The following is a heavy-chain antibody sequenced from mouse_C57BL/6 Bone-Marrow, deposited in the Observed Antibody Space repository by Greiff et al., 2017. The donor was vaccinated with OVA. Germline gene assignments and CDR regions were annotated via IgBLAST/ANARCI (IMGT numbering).Heavy chain of an antibody. D-gene: IGHD2-4*01. Sequence: VQLKESGPELVKPGASVKIPCKASGYTFTDYNMDWVKQSHGKSLEWIGDINPNNGGTIYNQKFKGKATLTADKSSSTAYMELRSLTSEDSAVYFCARTRLRVDYWGQGTTLTVSS. CDR2: INPNNGGT. CDR1: GYTFTDYN. J-gene: IGHJ2*01. V-gene: IGHV1-18*01. CDR3: ARTRLRVDY.